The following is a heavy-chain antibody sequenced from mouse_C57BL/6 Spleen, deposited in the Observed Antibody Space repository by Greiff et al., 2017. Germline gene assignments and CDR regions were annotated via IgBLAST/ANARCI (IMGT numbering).Heavy chain of an antibody. J-gene: IGHJ4*01. CDR3: ARHPYGARDY. Sequence: EVQRVESGGDLVKPGGSLKLSCAASGFTFSSYGMSWVRQTPDKRLEWVATISSGGSYTYYPDSVKGRFTISRDNAKNTLYLQMSSLKSEDTAMYYCARHPYGARDYWGQGTSVTVSS. V-gene: IGHV5-6*01. CDR1: GFTFSSYG. CDR2: ISSGGSYT. D-gene: IGHD1-1*01.